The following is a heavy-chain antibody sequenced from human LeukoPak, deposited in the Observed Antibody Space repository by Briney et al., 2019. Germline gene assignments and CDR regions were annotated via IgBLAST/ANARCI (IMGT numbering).Heavy chain of an antibody. V-gene: IGHV1-2*02. D-gene: IGHD2-15*01. J-gene: IGHJ5*02. CDR3: ARDLGAGYCSGGSYYYNWFDP. CDR1: GYTFTGYY. CDR2: INPNSGGT. Sequence: ASVKVSCKASGYTFTGYYMHWVRQAPGQGLEWMGWINPNSGGTNYAQKFQGRVTMTRDTSISTAYMELSRLRSDDTAVYYCARDLGAGYCSGGSYYYNWFDPWGQGTLVTVSS.